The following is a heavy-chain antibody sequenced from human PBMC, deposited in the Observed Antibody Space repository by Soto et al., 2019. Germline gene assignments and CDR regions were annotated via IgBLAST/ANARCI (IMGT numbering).Heavy chain of an antibody. Sequence: QVQLVQSGAEVKKAGSSVKVSCKAAGGTFSRNAISWVRQAPGQGLEWMGGIIPFFDTANYAKKFQGRVTVSADKATSTAYMELSSLTSEDTAVYYCAISTPQSGSFMQIFDYWGQGTLVTVSA. CDR3: AISTPQSGSFMQIFDY. CDR2: IIPFFDTA. D-gene: IGHD2-2*01. V-gene: IGHV1-69*06. CDR1: GGTFSRNA. J-gene: IGHJ4*02.